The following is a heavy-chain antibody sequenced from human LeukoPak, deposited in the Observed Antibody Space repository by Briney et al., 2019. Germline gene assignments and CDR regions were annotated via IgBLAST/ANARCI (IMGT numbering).Heavy chain of an antibody. CDR3: AVILGYCSGGSCLATDYFDY. V-gene: IGHV1-58*01. CDR1: GFTFTSSA. D-gene: IGHD2-15*01. Sequence: ASVKVSCKASGFTFTSSAVQWVRQARGQRLEWIGWIVVGSGNTNYAQKFQERVTITRDMSTSTAYMELSSPRSEDTAVYYCAVILGYCSGGSCLATDYFDYWGQGTLVTVSS. J-gene: IGHJ4*02. CDR2: IVVGSGNT.